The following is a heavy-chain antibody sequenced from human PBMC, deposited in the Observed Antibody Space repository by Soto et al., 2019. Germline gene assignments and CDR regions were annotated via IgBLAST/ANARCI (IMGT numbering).Heavy chain of an antibody. D-gene: IGHD3-22*01. V-gene: IGHV1-18*04. CDR2: ISAYNGNT. CDR1: GYTFTSYG. Sequence: VASVKVSCKASGYTFTSYGISWVRQAPGQGLEWMGWISAYNGNTNYAQKLQGRVTMTTDTSTSTAYMELRSLRSDDTAVYYCARVRYYYDSSGPFDYWGQGTLVTVSS. J-gene: IGHJ4*02. CDR3: ARVRYYYDSSGPFDY.